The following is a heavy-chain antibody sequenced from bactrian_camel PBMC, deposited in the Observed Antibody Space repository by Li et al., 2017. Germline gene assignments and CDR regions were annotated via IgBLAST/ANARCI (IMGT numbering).Heavy chain of an antibody. D-gene: IGHD1*01. CDR2: IRKSGGET. CDR3: ARGSFVNIKPDPWNNAPADHVERSDFGY. Sequence: HVQLVESGGGSVQPGGSLRLSCVLSGHSRGSNCVGWFRLPPGRAPAEREGIAAIRKSGGETWYHDSVKGRFTISRDNSANTVYLQLDSLKSEDTAVYYCARGSFVNIKPDPWNNAPADHVERSDFGYRGQG. J-gene: IGHJ6*01. V-gene: IGHV3-3*01. CDR1: GHSRGSNC.